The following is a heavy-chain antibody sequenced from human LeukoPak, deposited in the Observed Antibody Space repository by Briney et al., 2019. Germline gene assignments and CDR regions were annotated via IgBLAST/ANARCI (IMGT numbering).Heavy chain of an antibody. D-gene: IGHD3-22*01. Sequence: GASVKVSCKASGYTFTSYAMNWVRQAPGQGLEWMGGIIPIFGTANYAQKFQGRVTITADESTSTAYMELSSLRSEDTAVYYCARESYDSSGYYNSWGQGTLVTVSS. CDR2: IIPIFGTA. CDR3: ARESYDSSGYYNS. CDR1: GYTFTSYA. V-gene: IGHV1-69*13. J-gene: IGHJ5*02.